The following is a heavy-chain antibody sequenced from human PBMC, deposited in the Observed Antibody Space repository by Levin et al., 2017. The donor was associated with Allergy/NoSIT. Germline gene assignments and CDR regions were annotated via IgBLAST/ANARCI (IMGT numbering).Heavy chain of an antibody. J-gene: IGHJ4*02. CDR2: INTNTGNP. Sequence: PMASVKVSCKASGYTFTNYAVNWVRQAPGQGLEWMGWINTNTGNPTYAQGFTGRFVFSLDTSVRTAYLQISSLKAEDTAVYYCATGTHYFDYWGQGTLVTVSS. CDR3: ATGTHYFDY. V-gene: IGHV7-4-1*02. CDR1: GYTFTNYA.